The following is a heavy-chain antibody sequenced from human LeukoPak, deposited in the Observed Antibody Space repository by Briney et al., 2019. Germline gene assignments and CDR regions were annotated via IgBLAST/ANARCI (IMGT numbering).Heavy chain of an antibody. J-gene: IGHJ4*02. D-gene: IGHD5-12*01. CDR3: ARAHSTQWIAGNDY. CDR2: ISYDGSNK. V-gene: IGHV3-30-3*01. Sequence: GGSLRLSCAASGFTFSSYATHSVRQAPGKGLEWVAVISYDGSNKYYADSVKGRFTISRDNSKNTLYLQMNSLRAEDTAVYYCARAHSTQWIAGNDYWGQGTLVTVSS. CDR1: GFTFSSYA.